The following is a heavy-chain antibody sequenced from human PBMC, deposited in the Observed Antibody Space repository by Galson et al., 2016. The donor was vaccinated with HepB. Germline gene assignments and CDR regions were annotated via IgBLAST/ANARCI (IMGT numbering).Heavy chain of an antibody. CDR2: TNRDGRTT. D-gene: IGHD3-10*01. CDR1: GLIFSPSW. CDR3: ALEKIYVGSLDV. V-gene: IGHV3-74*03. J-gene: IGHJ6*02. Sequence: SLRLSCAASGLIFSPSWMHWVRQAPGKGLMWLSHTNRDGRTTAYADSVRGRFSISRDNAKNTLYLHMNSVRAEDTAVYYCALEKIYVGSLDVWGQGTAVTVSS.